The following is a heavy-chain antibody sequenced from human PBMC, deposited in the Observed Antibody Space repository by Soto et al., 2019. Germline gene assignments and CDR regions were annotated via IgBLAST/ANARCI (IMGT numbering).Heavy chain of an antibody. CDR3: ERDGGHWEFDY. J-gene: IGHJ4*02. CDR2: MYPSGAAP. CDR1: GYTFTSGY. Sequence: ASVKVSCKASGYTFTSGYIHWVRQAPGEGLEWMGVMYPSGAAPTYAQKFQGRVTTTRDTSTSTVYMQLSSLRSEDTAVYFCERDGGHWEFDYWGQGTLVTVSS. V-gene: IGHV1-46*01. D-gene: IGHD3-16*01.